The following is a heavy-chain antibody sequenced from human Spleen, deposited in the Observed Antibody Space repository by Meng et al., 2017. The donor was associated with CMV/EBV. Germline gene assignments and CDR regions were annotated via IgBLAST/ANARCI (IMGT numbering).Heavy chain of an antibody. CDR1: GFTFSSFA. D-gene: IGHD6-19*01. CDR2: IRYDGTNK. Sequence: GESLKISCAASGFTFSSFAMNWVRQAPGRGLEWVAFIRYDGTNKYYADSVKGRFTISRDNSRNTLSLQMNSVRGEDTAVYYCAKDPRQWLVNWFFDSWGQGALVTVSS. J-gene: IGHJ5*01. V-gene: IGHV3-30*02. CDR3: AKDPRQWLVNWFFDS.